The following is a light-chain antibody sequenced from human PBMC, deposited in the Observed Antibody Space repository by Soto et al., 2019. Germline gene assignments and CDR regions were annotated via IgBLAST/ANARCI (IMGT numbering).Light chain of an antibody. Sequence: EMVMTQSPATLSVSPGERVTLSCRASESVHRNLAWYQQKPGQGPSLLIHYASPRATGVQDRLTGSGSGTEFTLTISSLQSEDFRLYHCQHYSNWPPTFGPGTKVEIK. CDR2: YAS. CDR1: ESVHRN. V-gene: IGKV3-15*01. CDR3: QHYSNWPPT. J-gene: IGKJ3*01.